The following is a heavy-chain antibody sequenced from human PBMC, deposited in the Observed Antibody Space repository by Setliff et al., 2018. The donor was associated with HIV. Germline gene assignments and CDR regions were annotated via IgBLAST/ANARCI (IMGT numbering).Heavy chain of an antibody. CDR2: IYYSGST. J-gene: IGHJ6*03. CDR3: AREWRGRYYYYMDV. V-gene: IGHV4-59*12. Sequence: SETLSLTCTVSGDSISSCISTHYCTWIRQPPGAGLEWIGYIYYSGSTNYNPSLKSRVTISVDTSKNQFSLKLTSVTAADTAVYYCAREWRGRYYYYMDVWGKGTTVTVSS. D-gene: IGHD3-10*01. CDR1: GDSISSCISTHY.